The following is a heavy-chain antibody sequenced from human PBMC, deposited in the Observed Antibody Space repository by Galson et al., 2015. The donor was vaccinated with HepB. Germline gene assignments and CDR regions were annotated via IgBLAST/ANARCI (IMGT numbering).Heavy chain of an antibody. CDR3: ARGPSSRRRAYYYDSSGYLYFQH. V-gene: IGHV1-8*01. J-gene: IGHJ1*01. CDR2: MNPNSGNT. Sequence: SVKVSCKASGYTFTSYDINWVRQATGQGLEWMGWMNPNSGNTGYAQKFQGRVTMTRNTSTSTAYMELSSLRSEDTAVYYCARGPSSRRRAYYYDSSGYLYFQHWGQGTLVTVSS. D-gene: IGHD3-22*01. CDR1: GYTFTSYD.